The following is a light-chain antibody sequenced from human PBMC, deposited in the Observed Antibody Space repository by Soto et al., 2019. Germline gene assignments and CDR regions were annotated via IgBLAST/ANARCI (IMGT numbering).Light chain of an antibody. V-gene: IGLV1-40*01. CDR1: SSNNGAGYD. CDR2: GNS. J-gene: IGLJ1*01. Sequence: QSALTQPPSVSGAPGQRVTISCTGSSSNNGAGYDVHWYQQLPGTAPKLLIYGNSNRPSGVPDRFSGSKSGTSASLAITGLQAEDEADYYCQSYDSSLSGFDVFGTGTKVTVL. CDR3: QSYDSSLSGFDV.